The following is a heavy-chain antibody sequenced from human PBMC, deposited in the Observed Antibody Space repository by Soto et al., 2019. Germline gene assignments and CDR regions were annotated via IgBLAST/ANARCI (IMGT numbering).Heavy chain of an antibody. D-gene: IGHD3-22*01. J-gene: IGHJ5*02. CDR1: GGTFSTYT. CDR3: AGDPDSHYNDSHASSYP. Sequence: QVQLVQSGAEVKKPGSSVKVSCKASGGTFSTYTITWVRQAPGQGREWMGRIIPIIGIINYAQKFQGRVTITADKFTRTAYMELTRLRSDDTAVYYCAGDPDSHYNDSHASSYPWGQGTLVTVSS. CDR2: IIPIIGII. V-gene: IGHV1-69*08.